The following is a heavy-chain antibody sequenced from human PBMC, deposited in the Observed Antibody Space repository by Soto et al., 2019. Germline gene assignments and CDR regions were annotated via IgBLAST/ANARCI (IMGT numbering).Heavy chain of an antibody. D-gene: IGHD5-12*01. Sequence: QVQLVQSGAKVKKPGASVKVSCKASGYTFTSYYMHWVRQAPGQGLEWMGIINPSGGSTSYAQKFQGRVTMTRDTSTSTVYMELSSLRSEDTAVYYCAQLGGYDGTYYYGMDVWGQGTTVTVSS. CDR2: INPSGGST. CDR3: AQLGGYDGTYYYGMDV. CDR1: GYTFTSYY. J-gene: IGHJ6*02. V-gene: IGHV1-46*01.